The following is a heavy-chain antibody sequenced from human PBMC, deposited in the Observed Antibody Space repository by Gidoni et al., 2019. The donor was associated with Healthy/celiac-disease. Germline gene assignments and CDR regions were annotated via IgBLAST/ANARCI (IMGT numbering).Heavy chain of an antibody. V-gene: IGHV3-30*18. CDR3: AKNGVDIVAYGMDV. CDR2: ISYDGSNK. Sequence: QVQLVESGGGVVQLGRSLRLSCAASVFTFSSYGMHWVRQAPGKGLEWVAVISYDGSNKYYADSVKGRFTISRDNSKNTLYLQMNSLRAEDTAVYYCAKNGVDIVAYGMDVWGQGTTVTVSS. D-gene: IGHD5-12*01. J-gene: IGHJ6*02. CDR1: VFTFSSYG.